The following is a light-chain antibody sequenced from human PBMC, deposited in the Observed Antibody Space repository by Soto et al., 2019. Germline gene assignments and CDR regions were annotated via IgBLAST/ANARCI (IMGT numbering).Light chain of an antibody. CDR2: SSS. V-gene: IGKV3-20*01. J-gene: IGKJ1*01. CDR1: QSVSSTY. CDR3: QQYGSSGT. Sequence: ELVLTQSPGTLSLSPGDRATLSCRASQSVSSTYLAWYQQRPGQAPRLLIYSSSSRASGIPDRFSGSGSGTDFTLTISRLEPEDFAVYYCQQYGSSGTFGQGTKVEIK.